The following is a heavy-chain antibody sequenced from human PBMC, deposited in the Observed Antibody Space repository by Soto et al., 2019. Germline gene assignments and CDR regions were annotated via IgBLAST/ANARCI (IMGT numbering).Heavy chain of an antibody. Sequence: SETLSLTCTVSGGSISSGGYSWSWIRQPAGKGLEWIGRIYTSGSTNYNPSLKSRVTMSVDTSKNQFSLKLSSVTAADTAVYYCASIVDIVATGPDALDIWSQGTTDTVSS. CDR2: IYTSGST. CDR3: ASIVDIVATGPDALDI. J-gene: IGHJ3*02. V-gene: IGHV4-61*02. CDR1: GGSISSGGYS. D-gene: IGHD5-12*01.